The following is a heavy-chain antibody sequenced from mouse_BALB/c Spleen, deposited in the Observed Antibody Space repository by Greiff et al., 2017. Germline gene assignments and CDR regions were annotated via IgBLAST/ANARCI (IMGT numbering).Heavy chain of an antibody. V-gene: IGHV5-6-2*01. J-gene: IGHJ4*01. D-gene: IGHD2-4*01. CDR2: INSNGGST. Sequence: EVKLQESGGGLVKLGGSLKLSCAASGFTFSSYYMSWVRQTPEKRLELVAAINSNGGSTYYPDTVQGRFTISRDNAKNTLYLQMSSLKSEATALYYCARHRDYYDYDPYAMDYWGQGTSVTVSS. CDR1: GFTFSSYY. CDR3: ARHRDYYDYDPYAMDY.